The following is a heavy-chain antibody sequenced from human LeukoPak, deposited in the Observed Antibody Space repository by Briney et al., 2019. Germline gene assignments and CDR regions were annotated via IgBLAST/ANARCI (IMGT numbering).Heavy chain of an antibody. Sequence: SETLSLTCTVSGVSISSYYWSWIRQPPGKGLEWIGYIYHSGSTSYNASLKSRVTISVDTSKDQFSLKLSSVTAADTAVYYCASGGGWNDKFRYWGQGTLVTVSS. J-gene: IGHJ4*02. CDR3: ASGGGWNDKFRY. V-gene: IGHV4-59*01. CDR1: GVSISSYY. CDR2: IYHSGST. D-gene: IGHD1-1*01.